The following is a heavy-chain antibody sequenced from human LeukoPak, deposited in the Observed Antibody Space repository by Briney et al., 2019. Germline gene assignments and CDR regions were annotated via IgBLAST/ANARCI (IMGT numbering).Heavy chain of an antibody. D-gene: IGHD3-10*01. CDR1: GFTFRNNY. V-gene: IGHV3-66*01. CDR2: IYSGGST. J-gene: IGHJ4*02. CDR3: ATGERMVRGDGVDY. Sequence: GGSLRLSCAASGFTFRNNYMSWVRQAPGKGLEWVSVIYSGGSTYYADSVKGRFTISRDNSKNTLYLQMNSLSAEDTAVYFCATGERMVRGDGVDYWGQGTLVTVSS.